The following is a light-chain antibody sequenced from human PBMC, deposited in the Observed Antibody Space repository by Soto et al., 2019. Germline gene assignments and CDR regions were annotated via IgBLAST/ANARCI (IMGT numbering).Light chain of an antibody. Sequence: QSALTQPPSVSGAPGQRVTFSCIGSSSNIGADHDVHWYQQLPGTAPKLLIYGTINRPSGVPDRFSGSKSGASAALAITGLQAEDEALYFCQSYDNSLGFVFGTGTKVTVL. V-gene: IGLV1-40*03. CDR3: QSYDNSLGFV. J-gene: IGLJ1*01. CDR1: SSNIGADHD. CDR2: GTI.